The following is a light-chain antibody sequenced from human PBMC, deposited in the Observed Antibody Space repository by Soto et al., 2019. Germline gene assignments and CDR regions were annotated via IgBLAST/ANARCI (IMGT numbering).Light chain of an antibody. CDR1: SSNIGGNT. V-gene: IGLV1-44*01. CDR2: NVN. CDR3: AAWDDSLNGYV. Sequence: QSVLTQPPSASATPGQRVTISCSGSSSNIGGNTVNWYQQLPGTAPKLLIYNVNQRPSGVPDRFSGSKSGTSASLAISGLQSEDEAHYYCAAWDDSLNGYVFGTGTKLTVL. J-gene: IGLJ1*01.